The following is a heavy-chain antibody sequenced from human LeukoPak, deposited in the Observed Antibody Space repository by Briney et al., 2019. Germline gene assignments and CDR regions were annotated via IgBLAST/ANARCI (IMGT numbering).Heavy chain of an antibody. CDR1: GGSISSGGYY. Sequence: SQTLSLTCTVSGGSISSGGYYWSWIRQHPGKGLEWIGYIYYSGSTYYNPSLKSRVTISVDTSKNQFSLKLSSVTAADTAVYYCARGAGSYYYDSSLPWFDPWGQGTLVTVSS. D-gene: IGHD3-22*01. CDR3: ARGAGSYYYDSSLPWFDP. J-gene: IGHJ5*02. V-gene: IGHV4-31*03. CDR2: IYYSGST.